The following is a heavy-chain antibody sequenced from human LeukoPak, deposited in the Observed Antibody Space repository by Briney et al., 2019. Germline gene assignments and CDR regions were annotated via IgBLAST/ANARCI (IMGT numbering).Heavy chain of an antibody. CDR2: IIPIFGTA. CDR3: ARDEYCSGGSCDSPLY. D-gene: IGHD2-15*01. Sequence: SVKVSCKASGGTFSSYAISWVRQAPGQGLEWMGRIIPIFGTANYAQKFQGRVTITADKSTSTAYMELSSLRSEDTAVYYCARDEYCSGGSCDSPLYWGQGTLVTVSS. J-gene: IGHJ4*02. CDR1: GGTFSSYA. V-gene: IGHV1-69*06.